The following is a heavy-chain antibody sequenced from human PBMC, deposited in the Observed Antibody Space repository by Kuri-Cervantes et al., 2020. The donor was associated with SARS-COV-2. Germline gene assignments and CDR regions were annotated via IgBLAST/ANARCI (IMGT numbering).Heavy chain of an antibody. D-gene: IGHD2-2*01. Sequence: GESLKISCAASGFTFSSYGMHWVRQAPGKGLEWVAFIRYDGSNKYYADSVKGRFTISRDNSKNTLYLQMNSLRAEDTAVYYCAKDEGDIVVVPAATGYWGQGTLVTVSS. CDR1: GFTFSSYG. CDR2: IRYDGSNK. J-gene: IGHJ4*02. V-gene: IGHV3-30*02. CDR3: AKDEGDIVVVPAATGY.